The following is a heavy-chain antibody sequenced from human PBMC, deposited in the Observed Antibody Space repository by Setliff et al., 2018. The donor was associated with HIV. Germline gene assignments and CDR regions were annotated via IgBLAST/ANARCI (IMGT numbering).Heavy chain of an antibody. D-gene: IGHD3-10*01. J-gene: IGHJ6*03. CDR3: ASDSPAARFEELEDHYYYFMDV. CDR2: IIPIFGTA. CDR1: GGPFTSA. V-gene: IGHV1-69*13. Sequence: GASVKVSCKASGGPFTSAFNWVRQVPGQGLEWMGGIIPIFGTANYAQNFGGRVTITADQSTTTSYVQLNSLRFEDTAIYYCASDSPAARFEELEDHYYYFMDVWGKGTTVTVSS.